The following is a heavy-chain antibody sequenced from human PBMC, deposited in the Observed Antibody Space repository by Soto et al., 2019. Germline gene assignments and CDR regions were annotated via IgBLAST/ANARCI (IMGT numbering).Heavy chain of an antibody. Sequence: ASVKVSCKASGYTFTSYAMHWVRQAPGQRLEWMGWINAGNGNTKYSQKFKGRVTITRETSASTAYMEMSSLRTEDTAFYYCARDTAYCSGGSCRGWFDPWGQGTLVTVSS. D-gene: IGHD2-15*01. CDR2: INAGNGNT. V-gene: IGHV1-3*01. CDR3: ARDTAYCSGGSCRGWFDP. J-gene: IGHJ5*02. CDR1: GYTFTSYA.